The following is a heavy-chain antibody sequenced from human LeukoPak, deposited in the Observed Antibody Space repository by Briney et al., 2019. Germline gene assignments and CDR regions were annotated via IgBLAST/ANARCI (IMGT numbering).Heavy chain of an antibody. CDR3: ARVGGHCTSNSCPPPDY. Sequence: KPGGSLRLSCAASGFTFSSYNMDWVRQAPGKGLEWVSFIDSSSRYIYQADSVKGRFTISRDNAKSSVFLQMNSLRAEDTAVYYCARVGGHCTSNSCPPPDYWGQGTLVTVSS. J-gene: IGHJ4*02. V-gene: IGHV3-21*01. CDR2: IDSSSRYI. D-gene: IGHD2-2*01. CDR1: GFTFSSYN.